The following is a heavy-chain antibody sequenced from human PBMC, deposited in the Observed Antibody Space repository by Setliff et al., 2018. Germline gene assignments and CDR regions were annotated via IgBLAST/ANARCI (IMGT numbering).Heavy chain of an antibody. Sequence: PSETLSLTCTVSGGSISSHYWSWIRQPPGKGLEWIGSIYYSGSTNYNTTLKSRVTIPVDTSKNQFSLKLSSVTAADTAVYYCARGSTRRYYGMDVWGQGTTVTVSS. CDR1: GGSISSHY. CDR3: ARGSTRRYYGMDV. CDR2: IYYSGST. V-gene: IGHV4-59*11. J-gene: IGHJ6*02. D-gene: IGHD1-1*01.